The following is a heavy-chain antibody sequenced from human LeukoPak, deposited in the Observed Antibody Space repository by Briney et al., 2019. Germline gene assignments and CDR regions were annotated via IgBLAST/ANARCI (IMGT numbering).Heavy chain of an antibody. Sequence: SETLSLTCSVSGGSISSLYWGWIRQPPGRGLEWIGYIYYTGSTNYNPSLKSRVTMFVDMSKNQFSLRLSSVTAADTAVYYCARHRAYSSSSPFDYWGQGTLVTVSS. V-gene: IGHV4-59*08. J-gene: IGHJ4*02. CDR3: ARHRAYSSSSPFDY. CDR2: IYYTGST. D-gene: IGHD6-6*01. CDR1: GGSISSLY.